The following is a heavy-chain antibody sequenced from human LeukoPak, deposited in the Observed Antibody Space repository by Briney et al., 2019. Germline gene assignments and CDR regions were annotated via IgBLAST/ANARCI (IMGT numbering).Heavy chain of an antibody. CDR1: GGSSRGYY. V-gene: IGHV4-34*01. Sequence: PSETLSLTCAVYGGSSRGYYWNWLWIRQSTGKGLEWIGEINDSGSPNYNPSLKSRVTISENKSLNQFSLRLSSVTAADTAVYFCARGVTRRSFGEDYYYYMDVWGKGTTVTVSS. D-gene: IGHD3-10*01. CDR3: ARGVTRRSFGEDYYYYMDV. CDR2: INDSGSP. J-gene: IGHJ6*03.